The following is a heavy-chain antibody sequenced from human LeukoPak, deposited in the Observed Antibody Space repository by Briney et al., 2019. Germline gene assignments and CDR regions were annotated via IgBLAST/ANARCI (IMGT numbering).Heavy chain of an antibody. CDR2: ISGSGGST. V-gene: IGHV3-23*01. CDR3: ARDPVRRDSY. D-gene: IGHD3-10*01. J-gene: IGHJ4*02. Sequence: GGSLRLSCAASGFTFSSYAMSWVRQAPGKGLEWVSAISGSGGSTYCADSVKGRFTISRDNSKNTLYLQMNSLRAGDTAVYYCARDPVRRDSYWGQGTLVTVSS. CDR1: GFTFSSYA.